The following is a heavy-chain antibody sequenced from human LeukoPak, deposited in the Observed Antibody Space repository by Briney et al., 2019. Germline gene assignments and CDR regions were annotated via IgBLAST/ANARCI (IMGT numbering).Heavy chain of an antibody. Sequence: PGGSLRLSCAASGFTFSSYAMTWVRQAPGKGLEWVSAISGSGGSTHYADSVKGRFTISRDNSKNTLYLQMNSLRAEDTAVYYCAKDPFSTNWYNWFDPWGQGTLVTVSS. D-gene: IGHD6-13*01. CDR1: GFTFSSYA. CDR3: AKDPFSTNWYNWFDP. CDR2: ISGSGGST. V-gene: IGHV3-23*01. J-gene: IGHJ5*02.